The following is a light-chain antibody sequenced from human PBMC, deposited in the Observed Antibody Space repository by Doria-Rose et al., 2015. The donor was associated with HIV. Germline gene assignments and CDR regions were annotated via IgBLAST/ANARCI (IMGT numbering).Light chain of an antibody. J-gene: IGKJ2*02. V-gene: IGKV1-39*01. CDR3: QQSCCTPST. CDR1: QSISSY. Sequence: DIQVTQSPSSLSASVGDRVTITCRASQSISSYLNWYQQKPGKAPKLLIYAASSLQSGVPSRFSGSGSGTDFTLTISSLQPEDFAAYYCQQSCCTPSTGGQGTQRESK. CDR2: AAS.